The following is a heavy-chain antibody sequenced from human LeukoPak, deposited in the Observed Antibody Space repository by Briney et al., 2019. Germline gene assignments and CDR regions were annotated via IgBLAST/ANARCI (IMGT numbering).Heavy chain of an antibody. CDR1: GGSISSSSYY. Sequence: PSETLSLTCTVSGGSISSSSYYWGWIRQPPGKGLEWIGSIYYSGSTYYNPSLKSRVTISVDTSKNQLSLKLSSVTAADTAVYYCARDRYYYDSSAYYYRFDPWGQGTLVTVSS. J-gene: IGHJ5*02. D-gene: IGHD3-22*01. CDR3: ARDRYYYDSSAYYYRFDP. CDR2: IYYSGST. V-gene: IGHV4-39*07.